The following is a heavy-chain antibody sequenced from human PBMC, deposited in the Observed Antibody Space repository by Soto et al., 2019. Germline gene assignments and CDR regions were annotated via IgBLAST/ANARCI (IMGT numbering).Heavy chain of an antibody. Sequence: EVQLLESGGGLVQPGGSLRLSCAASGFTFSGYAMRWVRQTPGQGLEWVSAMSGSGTNTYYADSVKGRFTISRDNSKNMLYLQMNSLRAEDTALYYCAKVGGAPGSSSHFMDAWGLGTTVTVSS. CDR2: MSGSGTNT. V-gene: IGHV3-23*01. CDR3: AKVGGAPGSSSHFMDA. D-gene: IGHD3-16*01. J-gene: IGHJ6*02. CDR1: GFTFSGYA.